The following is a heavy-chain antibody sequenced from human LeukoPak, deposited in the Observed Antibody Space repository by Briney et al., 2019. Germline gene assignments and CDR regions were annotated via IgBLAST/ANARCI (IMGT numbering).Heavy chain of an antibody. J-gene: IGHJ6*03. Sequence: ASVKVSCKASGYTFTGYYMHWVRQAPGQGLEWMGWINPNSGGTNYAQKFQGWVTMTRDTSISTAYMELSRLRSDDTAVYYCARESGEIGRSMDVWGKGTPVTVSS. CDR2: INPNSGGT. V-gene: IGHV1-2*04. D-gene: IGHD2-15*01. CDR3: ARESGEIGRSMDV. CDR1: GYTFTGYY.